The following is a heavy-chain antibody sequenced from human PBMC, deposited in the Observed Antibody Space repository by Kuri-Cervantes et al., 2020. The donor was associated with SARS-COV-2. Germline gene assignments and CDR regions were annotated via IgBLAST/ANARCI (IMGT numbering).Heavy chain of an antibody. CDR1: GYSISSGNY. CDR2: IYHSGST. D-gene: IGHD2-8*01. Sequence: ESLNISCSVSGYSISSGNYWGWIRQPPGQGLGWIGCIYHSGSTYYNPSLKSPVTISVNTSRTQFSLKLSPVTAADTSVYYWARTHAGLSPYYLGYWGQGTLVTVSS. J-gene: IGHJ4*02. V-gene: IGHV4-38-2*02. CDR3: ARTHAGLSPYYLGY.